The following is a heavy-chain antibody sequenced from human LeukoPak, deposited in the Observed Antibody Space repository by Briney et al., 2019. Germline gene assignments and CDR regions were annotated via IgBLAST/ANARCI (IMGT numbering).Heavy chain of an antibody. CDR1: GGSVDTGGYY. Sequence: SQTLSLTCSVSGGSVDTGGYYLNWIPQHPGKGLEWIGYIYFSGSTYYNPSLKSRVTISVDTSKNQLSLTLTSVTAADTAVYFCARARGSGSYLAPMDVWGKGTMVTVSS. V-gene: IGHV4-31*03. D-gene: IGHD3-10*01. CDR3: ARARGSGSYLAPMDV. CDR2: IYFSGST. J-gene: IGHJ6*03.